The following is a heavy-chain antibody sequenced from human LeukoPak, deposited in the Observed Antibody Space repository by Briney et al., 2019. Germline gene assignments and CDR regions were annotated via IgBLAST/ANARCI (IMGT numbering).Heavy chain of an antibody. J-gene: IGHJ4*02. D-gene: IGHD1-1*01. CDR1: GDTFTGYY. Sequence: GASVKVSCKASGDTFTGYYMHWVRQAPGQGLEWMGWINPNSGGTNYAQKFQGRVTMTRDTSISTAYMELSRLRSDDTAVYYCAVGILPPEFYFDYWGQGTLVTVSS. CDR3: AVGILPPEFYFDY. V-gene: IGHV1-2*02. CDR2: INPNSGGT.